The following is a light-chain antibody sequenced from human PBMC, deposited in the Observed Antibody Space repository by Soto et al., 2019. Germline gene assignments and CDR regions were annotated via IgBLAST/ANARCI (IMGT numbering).Light chain of an antibody. CDR2: GES. V-gene: IGKV1-9*01. CDR1: QGIANF. Sequence: IQLTQSPSSLSASVGDRVTISCRASQGIANFLAWYQQKPGKAPKLLIYGESTLQSGVPSRFSGSGSGTDFTLTISSLQPEDFATYYCQQLNSFPIPFGPGTKVDIK. CDR3: QQLNSFPIP. J-gene: IGKJ3*01.